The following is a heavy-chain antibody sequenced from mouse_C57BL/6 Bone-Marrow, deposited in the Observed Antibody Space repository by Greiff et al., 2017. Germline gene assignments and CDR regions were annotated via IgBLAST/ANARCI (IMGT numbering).Heavy chain of an antibody. D-gene: IGHD2-5*01. V-gene: IGHV2-2*01. CDR1: GFSLTSYG. J-gene: IGHJ1*03. Sequence: QVQLKQSGPGLVQPSQSLSITCTVSGFSLTSYGVHWVRQSPGKGLEWLGVIWSGGSTDYNAAFISRLSISKDNSKSQVFFKMNSLQADDTAIYYCARETYYSNLRYFDVWGTGTTVTVSS. CDR2: IWSGGST. CDR3: ARETYYSNLRYFDV.